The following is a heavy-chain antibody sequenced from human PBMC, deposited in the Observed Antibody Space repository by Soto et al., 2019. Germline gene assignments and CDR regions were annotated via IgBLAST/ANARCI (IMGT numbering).Heavy chain of an antibody. J-gene: IGHJ6*02. V-gene: IGHV4-4*02. Sequence: SETLSLTCAVSGGSISTINWWTWVRQPPGKGLDWIGEIYQTGSTSYDPSLESRVTISIDKSKNQFSLKLRSVTAADTAVYYCARVSSSSAFGMDVWGQGTTVTVSS. CDR1: GGSISTINW. CDR3: ARVSSSSAFGMDV. D-gene: IGHD6-6*01. CDR2: IYQTGST.